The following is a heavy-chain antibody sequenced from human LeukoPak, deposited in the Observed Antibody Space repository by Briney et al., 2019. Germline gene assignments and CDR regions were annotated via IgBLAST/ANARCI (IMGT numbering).Heavy chain of an antibody. Sequence: GGSLRLSCAASGFTFSSYAMHWVRQAPGKGLEWVAVISYDGSNKYYADSVKGRFTISRDNSKNTLYLQMNSLRAEDTAVYYCARAHEEMATIPSEAGYYYGMDVWGQGTTVTVSS. J-gene: IGHJ6*02. D-gene: IGHD5-24*01. CDR1: GFTFSSYA. CDR3: ARAHEEMATIPSEAGYYYGMDV. V-gene: IGHV3-30-3*01. CDR2: ISYDGSNK.